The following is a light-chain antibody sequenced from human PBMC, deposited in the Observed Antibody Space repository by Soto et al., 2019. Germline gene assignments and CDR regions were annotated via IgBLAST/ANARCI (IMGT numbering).Light chain of an antibody. Sequence: EIVLTQSPATLSLSPGERATLSCRASQGVSSTYFAWYQQKPGQAPRLLIYDASSTAIGIPDRFSGSGSGTYFTLTSSRLEPEDFAVYYCQQYSSSPWTFGQGTKVEIK. CDR2: DAS. CDR1: QGVSSTY. CDR3: QQYSSSPWT. V-gene: IGKV3-20*01. J-gene: IGKJ1*01.